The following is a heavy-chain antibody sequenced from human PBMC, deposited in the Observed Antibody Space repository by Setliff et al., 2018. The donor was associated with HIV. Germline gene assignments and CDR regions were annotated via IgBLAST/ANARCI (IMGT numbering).Heavy chain of an antibody. J-gene: IGHJ3*02. CDR1: GYSLSSGFY. Sequence: SETLSLPCTVSGYSLSSGFYWGWFRQPPGKGLEWVGNIFHSGDTDQNPSLKSRVTLSVETSENQFSLRLNSMTAADTAVYYCARRTIWGDAFDIWGQGTMVTVSS. CDR3: ARRTIWGDAFDI. V-gene: IGHV4-38-2*02. D-gene: IGHD3-16*01. CDR2: IFHSGDT.